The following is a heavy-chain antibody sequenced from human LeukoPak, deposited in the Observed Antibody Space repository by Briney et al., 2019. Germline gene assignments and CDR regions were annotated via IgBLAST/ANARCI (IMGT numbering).Heavy chain of an antibody. D-gene: IGHD3-22*01. CDR3: ARDRTLSYYDSSGYSPFDY. J-gene: IGHJ4*02. CDR2: MNPNSGNT. CDR1: GYTFTSYD. V-gene: IGHV1-8*01. Sequence: ASVKVSCKASGYTFTSYDINWVRQATGQGREWMGWMNPNSGNTGYAQKFQGRVTMTRNTSISTAYMELSSLRSEDTAVYYCARDRTLSYYDSSGYSPFDYWGQGTLVTVSS.